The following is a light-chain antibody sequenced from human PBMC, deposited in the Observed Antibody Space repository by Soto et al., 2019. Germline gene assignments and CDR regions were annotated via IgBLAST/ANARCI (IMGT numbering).Light chain of an antibody. Sequence: DIQMTQSPSSLSASVGDRVTITCQSSEAIGNYLNWFQQKPGKAPKLLIYDASNLETGVPSRFSGGGSGTDFTFTISSLQPEDIATYYCQQFESLPPTFGPGTRVDI. CDR3: QQFESLPPT. J-gene: IGKJ3*01. CDR1: EAIGNY. V-gene: IGKV1-33*01. CDR2: DAS.